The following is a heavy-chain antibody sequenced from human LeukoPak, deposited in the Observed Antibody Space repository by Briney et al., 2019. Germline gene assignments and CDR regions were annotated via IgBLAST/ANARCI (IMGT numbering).Heavy chain of an antibody. Sequence: EASVKVSCKASGGTFSSYAISWVRPAPGQGLEWMGRIIPILGIANYAQKFQGRVTITADKSTSTAYMELSSLRSEDTAVYYCARDGHGYLGGYYYYGMDVWGQGTTVTVSS. D-gene: IGHD5-18*01. CDR2: IIPILGIA. J-gene: IGHJ6*02. CDR1: GGTFSSYA. V-gene: IGHV1-69*04. CDR3: ARDGHGYLGGYYYYGMDV.